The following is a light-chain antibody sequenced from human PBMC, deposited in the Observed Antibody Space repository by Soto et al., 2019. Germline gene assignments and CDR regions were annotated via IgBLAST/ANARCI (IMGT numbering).Light chain of an antibody. CDR1: QSVNTY. Sequence: DIQMTQSPSSLSASEGDRVTITCRASQSVNTYLNWYQHKPGKAPKLLIYAASSLQSGVPSRFSGSGSGTEFTLPISSLQPEDSAVYYCQQSSSAPLTFGPGTKVDIK. CDR3: QQSSSAPLT. CDR2: AAS. V-gene: IGKV1-39*01. J-gene: IGKJ3*01.